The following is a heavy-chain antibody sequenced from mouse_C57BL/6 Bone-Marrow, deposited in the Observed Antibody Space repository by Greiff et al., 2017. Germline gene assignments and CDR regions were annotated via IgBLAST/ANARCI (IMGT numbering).Heavy chain of an antibody. V-gene: IGHV5-4*01. J-gene: IGHJ3*01. CDR3: AREDYGSSSFAY. D-gene: IGHD1-1*01. CDR2: ISDGGSYT. Sequence: EVHLVESGGGLVKPGGSLKLSCAASGFTFSSYAMSWVRQTPEKRLEWVATISDGGSYTYYPDNVKGRFTISRDTAKNNLYLQMSHLKSEDTAMYYCAREDYGSSSFAYWGQGTLVTVSA. CDR1: GFTFSSYA.